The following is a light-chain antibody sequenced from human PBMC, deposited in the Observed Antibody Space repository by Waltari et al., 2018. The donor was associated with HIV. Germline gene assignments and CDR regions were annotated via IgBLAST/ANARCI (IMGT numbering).Light chain of an antibody. CDR3: QQYNDWPLT. Sequence: ETLLSQSPPTLSVSPGEGATHSCRASQSVSSKLAWYQQKPGQAPRLLIYSASSRATGVPARFSGSGSGTEFTLTISSLQSDDFALYFCQQYNDWPLTFGPGTKVDLK. J-gene: IGKJ3*01. V-gene: IGKV3-15*01. CDR2: SAS. CDR1: QSVSSK.